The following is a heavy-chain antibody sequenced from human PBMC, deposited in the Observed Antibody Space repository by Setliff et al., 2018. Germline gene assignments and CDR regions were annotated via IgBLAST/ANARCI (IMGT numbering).Heavy chain of an antibody. CDR1: GGSISSISYY. CDR2: IYHSGTT. V-gene: IGHV4-39*07. Sequence: PSETLSLTCTVSGGSISSISYYWGWIRQPPGKGLEWIGEIYHSGTTNYNPSLKSRVTMSVDTSKNQFSLKLNSVTAADTATYYCARDRSYYASGSFTKWFDYWGQGALVTVSS. D-gene: IGHD3-10*01. J-gene: IGHJ4*02. CDR3: ARDRSYYASGSFTKWFDY.